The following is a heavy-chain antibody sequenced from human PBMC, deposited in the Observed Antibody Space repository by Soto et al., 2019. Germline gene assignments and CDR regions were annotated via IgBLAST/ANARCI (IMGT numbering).Heavy chain of an antibody. V-gene: IGHV1-69*01. CDR3: ARAPPPDCSGGSCYSFYYGMDV. CDR2: IIPIFGTA. CDR1: GGTFSSYA. J-gene: IGHJ6*02. Sequence: QVQLVQSGAEVKKPGSSVKVSCKASGGTFSSYAISWVRQAPGQGLEWMGGIIPIFGTATYAKKFQGRVTITADEYTSTAYMELSSLRSEDTAVYYCARAPPPDCSGGSCYSFYYGMDVWGQGTTVTVSS. D-gene: IGHD2-15*01.